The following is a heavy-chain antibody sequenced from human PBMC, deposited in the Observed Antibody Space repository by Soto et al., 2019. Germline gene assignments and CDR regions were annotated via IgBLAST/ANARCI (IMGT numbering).Heavy chain of an antibody. CDR2: ISGSGGST. CDR1: GGSISSGDYY. CDR3: AKEVSLGSTVDLGY. J-gene: IGHJ4*02. D-gene: IGHD7-27*01. Sequence: PSETLSLTCTVSGGSISSGDYYWSWVRQSPGKGLEWVSTISGSGGSTYYADAVKGRFTISRDNSMGTLYLQMKSLRVEDTAIYYCAKEVSLGSTVDLGYWGQGTLVTVSS. V-gene: IGHV3-23*01.